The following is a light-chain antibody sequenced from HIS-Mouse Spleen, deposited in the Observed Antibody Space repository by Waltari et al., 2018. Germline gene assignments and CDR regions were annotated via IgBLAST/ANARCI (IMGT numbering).Light chain of an antibody. CDR1: SSAVGTYNL. Sequence: QSALTQPAPVSGPPGQSITISCTATSSAVGTYNLVSWYQQHPGKAPKLMIYEGSKRPSGVSNRFSGSKSGNTASLTISGLQAEDEADYYCCSYAGSSTWVFGGGTKLTVL. CDR3: CSYAGSSTWV. V-gene: IGLV2-23*01. J-gene: IGLJ3*02. CDR2: EGS.